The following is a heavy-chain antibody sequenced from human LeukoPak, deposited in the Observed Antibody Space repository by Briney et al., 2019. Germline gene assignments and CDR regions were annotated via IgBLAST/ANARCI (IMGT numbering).Heavy chain of an antibody. V-gene: IGHV3-21*01. D-gene: IGHD2-15*01. CDR2: ISSSSSYI. J-gene: IGHJ4*02. CDR1: GFTFSSYT. CDR3: ARDGIAHCSGGSCSTMAY. Sequence: GGSPRLSCAASGFTFSSYTMNWVRQAPGKGLEWVSSISSSSSYIYYADSVKGRFTISRHNAKNSLYLQMNSLRAEDTAVYYCARDGIAHCSGGSCSTMAYWGQGTVVTVSS.